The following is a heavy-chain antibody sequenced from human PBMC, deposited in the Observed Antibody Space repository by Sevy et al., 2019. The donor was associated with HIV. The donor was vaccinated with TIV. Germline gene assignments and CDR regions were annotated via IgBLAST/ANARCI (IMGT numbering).Heavy chain of an antibody. CDR1: GFTFSSYA. V-gene: IGHV3-23*01. J-gene: IGHJ4*02. D-gene: IGHD5-18*01. Sequence: RGSLRLSCAASGFTFSSYAMSWVRQAPGKGLEWVSAISGSGGSTYYADSVKGRFTISRDNSKNTLYLQMNSLRAEDTAVYYCASKRGYSYGPVLYFDYWGQGTLVTVSS. CDR2: ISGSGGST. CDR3: ASKRGYSYGPVLYFDY.